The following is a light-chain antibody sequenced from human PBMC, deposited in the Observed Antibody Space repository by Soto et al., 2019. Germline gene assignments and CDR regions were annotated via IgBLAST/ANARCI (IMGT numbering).Light chain of an antibody. CDR2: SNN. V-gene: IGLV1-44*01. CDR3: AAWDDSLNGVV. CDR1: SSNIGSNT. Sequence: QSVLTQPPSASGTPGQRVTISCSGSSSNIGSNTVNWYQQLPGTAPTLLIYSNNQRPSGVPDRFSGAKYGTSASLAISGLQSEEEADYYCAAWDDSLNGVVFGGGTKLTVL. J-gene: IGLJ2*01.